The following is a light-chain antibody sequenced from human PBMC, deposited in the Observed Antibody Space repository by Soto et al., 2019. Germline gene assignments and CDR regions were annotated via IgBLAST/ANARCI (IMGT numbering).Light chain of an antibody. J-gene: IGLJ3*02. CDR3: AAWDASLNAWV. CDR2: TNN. Sequence: QSVLTQSPSASGTPGQRVTISCSGSNSNIGSNPVNWYQQLPGTAPKLLIHTNNQRPSGVPDRFSGSKSGTSASLAISGLQSEDEADYYCAAWDASLNAWVFGGGTKVTVL. CDR1: NSNIGSNP. V-gene: IGLV1-44*01.